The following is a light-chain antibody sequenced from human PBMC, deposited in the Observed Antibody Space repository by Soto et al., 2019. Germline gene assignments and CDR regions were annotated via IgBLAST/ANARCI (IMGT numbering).Light chain of an antibody. Sequence: DIQMSQSPSSLSASVGDRATIPCRASQSISSYLNWYQQKPGKAPKILIYAASSLQSGVPPRFSGSGSGTDFTLTISSLQPEDFETYYCQQSYSNPRTFGQGTKVDIK. CDR3: QQSYSNPRT. CDR1: QSISSY. J-gene: IGKJ1*01. CDR2: AAS. V-gene: IGKV1-39*01.